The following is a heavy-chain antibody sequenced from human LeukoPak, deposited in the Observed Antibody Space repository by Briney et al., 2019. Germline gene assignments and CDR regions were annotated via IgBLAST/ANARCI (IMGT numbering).Heavy chain of an antibody. CDR2: IIPIFGTA. CDR1: GYTFTSYG. J-gene: IGHJ4*02. D-gene: IGHD5-18*01. Sequence: ASVKVSCKASGYTFTSYGISWVRQAPGQGLEWMGGIIPIFGTANYAQKFQGRVTITTDESTSTAYMELSSLRSEDTAVYYCSIGPPTWRYSYGYFDYWGQGTLVTVSS. V-gene: IGHV1-69*05. CDR3: SIGPPTWRYSYGYFDY.